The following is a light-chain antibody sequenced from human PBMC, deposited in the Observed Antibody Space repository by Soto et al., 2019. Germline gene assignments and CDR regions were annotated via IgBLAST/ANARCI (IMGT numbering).Light chain of an antibody. V-gene: IGKV1-5*03. CDR3: QQYNPYSSWT. CDR1: QSITGW. Sequence: DIQMTQSPSTLSASVGDRVTITCRASQSITGWLAWFQQKPGKAPKLLISKASSLESGVPSRFSGSGSGTEFTLTISSLQPDDFATYYCQQYNPYSSWTFGRGTKVEIK. CDR2: KAS. J-gene: IGKJ1*01.